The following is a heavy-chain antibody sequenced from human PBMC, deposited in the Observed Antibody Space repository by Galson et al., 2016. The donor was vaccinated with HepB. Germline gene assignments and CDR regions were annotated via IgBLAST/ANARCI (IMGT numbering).Heavy chain of an antibody. CDR1: GFTFRSYP. Sequence: SLRLSCAASGFTFRSYPMHWVRQAPGMGLEWVTVVPHSGNNKYYADSVKGRFTVSRDNSKSTVNLHMNNLRAEDTAEYYCAMGLWLGTYGMDVWGHGTTVTVSS. J-gene: IGHJ6*02. CDR2: VPHSGNNK. V-gene: IGHV3-30-3*01. CDR3: AMGLWLGTYGMDV. D-gene: IGHD6-19*01.